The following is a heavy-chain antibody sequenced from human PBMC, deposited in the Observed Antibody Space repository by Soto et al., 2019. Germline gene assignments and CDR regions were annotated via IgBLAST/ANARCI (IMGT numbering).Heavy chain of an antibody. CDR3: ARQIPFWSSGSEAILWYFDL. J-gene: IGHJ2*01. D-gene: IGHD3-10*01. CDR1: GGSISSTNYN. V-gene: IGHV4-39*01. Sequence: QLQLQESGPGLVKPSETLSLSCSVSGGSISSTNYNWGWIRQPPGKGLQWIGSFYYSGRTSYNPPLKSRVTISVDTSKNQFSLKLSSVTAADTAVYYCARQIPFWSSGSEAILWYFDLWGRGTLVTVSS. CDR2: FYYSGRT.